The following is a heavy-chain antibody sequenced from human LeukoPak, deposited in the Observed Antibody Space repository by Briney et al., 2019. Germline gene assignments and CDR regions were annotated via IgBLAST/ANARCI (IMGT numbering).Heavy chain of an antibody. CDR2: ISSSGSTI. CDR1: GFTFSSYS. Sequence: GGSLRLSCAASGFTFSSYSMNWVRQAPGKGLEWVSYISSSGSTIYYADSVKGRFTISRDNAKNSLYLQMNSLRAEDTAVYYCLMITFGGVDYWGQGTLVTVSS. D-gene: IGHD3-16*01. CDR3: LMITFGGVDY. V-gene: IGHV3-48*01. J-gene: IGHJ4*02.